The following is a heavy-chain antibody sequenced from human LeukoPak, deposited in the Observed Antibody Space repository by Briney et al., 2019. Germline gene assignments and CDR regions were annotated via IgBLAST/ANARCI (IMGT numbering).Heavy chain of an antibody. V-gene: IGHV3-53*01. Sequence: GGSLRLSCAASGFTVSSNYMSWVRQAPGKGLEWVSVIYSGGSTYYADSVKGRFTISRDNSKNTLYLRMNSLRAEDTAVYYCARDYYDSSGYYYGMDVWGQGTTVTVSS. J-gene: IGHJ6*02. CDR1: GFTVSSNY. CDR3: ARDYYDSSGYYYGMDV. D-gene: IGHD3-22*01. CDR2: IYSGGST.